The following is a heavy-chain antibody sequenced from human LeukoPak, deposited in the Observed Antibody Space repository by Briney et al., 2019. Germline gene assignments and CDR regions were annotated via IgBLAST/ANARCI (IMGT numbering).Heavy chain of an antibody. J-gene: IGHJ6*02. CDR1: GFTFRWYA. CDR3: ARDGIAPNYYHGVDV. Sequence: GGSLRLSCAVAGFTFRWYATHWVRQAPGKGLEWVAVISYDGTNKYYADSVRGRFTISRDNSKNTLWLQMDSLGPEDTAVYYCARDGIAPNYYHGVDVWGQGTTVTVSS. CDR2: ISYDGTNK. V-gene: IGHV3-30*04. D-gene: IGHD6-13*01.